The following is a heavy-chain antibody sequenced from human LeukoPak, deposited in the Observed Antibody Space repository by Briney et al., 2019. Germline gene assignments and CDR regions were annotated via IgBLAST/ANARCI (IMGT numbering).Heavy chain of an antibody. Sequence: PETLSLTCAVSGGSISNYYWSWIRQPPGQGLEWIGYIHYSGGTNYNPSLKSRVTISVDTSKNQFSPKLGSVAAADTAVYYCARGGWSLDIWGQGTMVTVSS. CDR2: IHYSGGT. V-gene: IGHV4-59*01. CDR1: GGSISNYY. D-gene: IGHD2-15*01. J-gene: IGHJ3*02. CDR3: ARGGWSLDI.